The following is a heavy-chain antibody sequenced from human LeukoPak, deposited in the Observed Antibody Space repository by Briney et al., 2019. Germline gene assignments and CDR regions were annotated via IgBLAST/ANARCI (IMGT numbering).Heavy chain of an antibody. CDR3: ARAPSYYGSGSYYSGL. Sequence: SVKVSCKASGGTFSSYAISWVRQAPGQGLELMGGIIPIFGTANYAQKFQGRVTITTDESTSTAYMELSSLRSEDTAVYYCARAPSYYGSGSYYSGLWGQGTMVTVCS. CDR1: GGTFSSYA. D-gene: IGHD3-10*01. V-gene: IGHV1-69*05. J-gene: IGHJ3*01. CDR2: IIPIFGTA.